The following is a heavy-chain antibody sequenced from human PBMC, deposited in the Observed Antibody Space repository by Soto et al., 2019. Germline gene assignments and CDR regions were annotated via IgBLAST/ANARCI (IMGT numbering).Heavy chain of an antibody. V-gene: IGHV4-31*03. D-gene: IGHD1-1*01. CDR2: IYYIGTT. J-gene: IGHJ5*02. CDR3: AKNETTRPWFDP. Sequence: QVQLQESGPGLVKASQTLSLTCTVSGGSIRNGNYYWSWIRQLPGKGLEWIGNIYYIGTTSYNPSLKRRVIIAIDTSKNQFSRELTSVLAADTAVYYCAKNETTRPWFDPWGQGTLVTVSS. CDR1: GGSIRNGNYY.